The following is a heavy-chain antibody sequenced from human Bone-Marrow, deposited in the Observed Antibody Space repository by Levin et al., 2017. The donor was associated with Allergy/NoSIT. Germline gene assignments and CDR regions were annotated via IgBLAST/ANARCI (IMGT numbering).Heavy chain of an antibody. CDR3: AREDGSTFDS. Sequence: SQTLSLTCTVSGASISGGGYHWSWIRQHAGKGLVWIGYIYYSGSTYYNPSLKSRVMISVDTSKNQFSLKVSSTTAADTAVYYCAREDGSTFDSWGQGTLVTVSS. V-gene: IGHV4-31*03. D-gene: IGHD2-2*03. CDR1: GASISGGGYH. CDR2: IYYSGST. J-gene: IGHJ4*02.